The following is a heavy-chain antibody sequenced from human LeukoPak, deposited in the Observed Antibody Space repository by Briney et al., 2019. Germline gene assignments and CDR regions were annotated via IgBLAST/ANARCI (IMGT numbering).Heavy chain of an antibody. CDR1: GYTFTSYD. CDR3: ARGRKGMMVVVISSYYFDY. Sequence: ASVKVSCKASGYTFTSYDINWVRQATGQGLEWMGWMNPNSGNTGYAQKFQGRVTMTRNTSISTAYMELSSLRSEDTAVYYCARGRKGMMVVVISSYYFDYWGQGTLVTVSS. CDR2: MNPNSGNT. J-gene: IGHJ4*02. D-gene: IGHD3-22*01. V-gene: IGHV1-8*01.